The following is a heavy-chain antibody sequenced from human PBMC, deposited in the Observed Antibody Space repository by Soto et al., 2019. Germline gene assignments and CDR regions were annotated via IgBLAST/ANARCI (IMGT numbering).Heavy chain of an antibody. CDR3: ARHVRSGSYGDY. CDR1: GYSISRSSFY. J-gene: IGHJ4*02. CDR2: VYFTGST. Sequence: SETLSLTCTVSGYSISRSSFYWGWFRQPPGKGLECIGIVYFTGSTNYNPSLKSRVTMSVDTSKNQFSLKLSSVTAADTAVYYCARHVRSGSYGDYWGQGTLVTVSS. V-gene: IGHV4-39*01. D-gene: IGHD1-26*01.